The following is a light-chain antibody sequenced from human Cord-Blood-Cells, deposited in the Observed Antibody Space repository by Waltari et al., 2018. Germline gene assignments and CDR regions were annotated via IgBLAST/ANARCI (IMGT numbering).Light chain of an antibody. V-gene: IGLV2-18*02. J-gene: IGLJ2*01. CDR1: SRDVGSYNR. CDR3: SSYTSSSTHVV. CDR2: EVS. Sequence: QSALTQPPSVSGSPGQSVPISCTGTSRDVGSYNRFSWYQHPRGTAPKPMIYEVSNRPSGVPARFSGAKSGNTASLTISGLQAEDEADYYCSSYTSSSTHVVFGGGTKLTVL.